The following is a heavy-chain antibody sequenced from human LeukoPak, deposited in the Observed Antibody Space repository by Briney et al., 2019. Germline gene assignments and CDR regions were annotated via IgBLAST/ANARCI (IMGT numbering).Heavy chain of an antibody. Sequence: SVKVSCKASGGTFSSYAISWVRQAPGQGLEWMGGIIPIFGTANYAQKFQGRVTITADESTSTAYMELSSLRSEDTAVYCCARGSGLQALYYYYGMDVWGQGTTVTVSS. V-gene: IGHV1-69*13. CDR2: IIPIFGTA. CDR1: GGTFSSYA. D-gene: IGHD4-11*01. J-gene: IGHJ6*02. CDR3: ARGSGLQALYYYYGMDV.